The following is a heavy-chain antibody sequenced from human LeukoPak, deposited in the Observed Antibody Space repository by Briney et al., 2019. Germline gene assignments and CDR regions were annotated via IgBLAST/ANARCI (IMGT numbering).Heavy chain of an antibody. Sequence: GGSLRLSCAASGFTFSSYSMNWVRQAPGKGLEWVSSISSSSSYIYYADSVKGRFTISRDNAKNSLYLQMNSLRAEDTAVYYCASWTYGSGSYYYYYGMDVWGQGTTVTVSS. D-gene: IGHD3-10*01. V-gene: IGHV3-21*01. CDR2: ISSSSSYI. CDR1: GFTFSSYS. J-gene: IGHJ6*02. CDR3: ASWTYGSGSYYYYYGMDV.